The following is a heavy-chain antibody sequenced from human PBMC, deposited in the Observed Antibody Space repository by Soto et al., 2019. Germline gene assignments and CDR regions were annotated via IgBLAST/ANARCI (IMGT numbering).Heavy chain of an antibody. Sequence: AQLVESGGGLVKPGESLRLACAASGFTFSTYTLNWVRQAPGKGLEWVSSISTSGDSTYYEDSVRGRFTISRDNARASLYLQKDSLRVEDTAMYYCTRDGEPLWGPGTMVTVSS. V-gene: IGHV3-21*01. D-gene: IGHD3-3*01. CDR2: ISTSGDST. J-gene: IGHJ3*01. CDR1: GFTFSTYT. CDR3: TRDGEPL.